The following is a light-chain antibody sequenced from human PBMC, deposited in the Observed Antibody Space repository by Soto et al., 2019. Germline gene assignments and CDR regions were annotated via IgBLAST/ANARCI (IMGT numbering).Light chain of an antibody. Sequence: EIVLTQSPATLSLSPGERSTLSCSCSESVSTYVTYLAWYQQKPGQAPRLLIHGATTRATGIPARFSGSGSGTDFTLTISRLEPEDFAVYYCQQYGSASWTFGQGTKVDIK. J-gene: IGKJ1*01. CDR1: ESVSTYVTY. V-gene: IGKV3-20*01. CDR2: GAT. CDR3: QQYGSASWT.